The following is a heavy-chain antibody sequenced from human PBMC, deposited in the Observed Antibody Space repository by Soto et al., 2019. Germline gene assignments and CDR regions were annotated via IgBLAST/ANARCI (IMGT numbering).Heavy chain of an antibody. V-gene: IGHV3-23*01. CDR3: AKDPFCGGDCYLAVFDY. CDR2: ISGSGGST. CDR1: GFTFSSYA. J-gene: IGHJ4*02. D-gene: IGHD2-21*02. Sequence: PGGSLRLSCAASGFTFSSYAMSWVRQAPGEGLEWVSAISGSGGSTYYADSVKGRLTISRDNSKNTLYLQMNSLRAEDTAVYYCAKDPFCGGDCYLAVFDYWGQGTLVTVSS.